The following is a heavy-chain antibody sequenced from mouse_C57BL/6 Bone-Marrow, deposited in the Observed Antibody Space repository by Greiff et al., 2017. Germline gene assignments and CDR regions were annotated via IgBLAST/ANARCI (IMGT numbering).Heavy chain of an antibody. V-gene: IGHV5-16*01. CDR1: GFTFSDYY. Sequence: DVQLVESEGGLVQPGSSMKLSCTASGFTFSDYYMAWVRQVPEKGLEWVANINYDGSSTYYLDSLKSRFIISRDNAKNILYLQMSSLKSEDTATYYCAREGDYPDYWGQGTTLTVSS. CDR3: AREGDYPDY. D-gene: IGHD2-4*01. J-gene: IGHJ2*01. CDR2: INYDGSST.